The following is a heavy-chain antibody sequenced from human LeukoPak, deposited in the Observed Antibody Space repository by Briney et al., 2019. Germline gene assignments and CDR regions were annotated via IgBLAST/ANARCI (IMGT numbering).Heavy chain of an antibody. D-gene: IGHD5-24*01. Sequence: SETLSLTCAVSGGSIDSSSYYWSWIRQPPGKGLEWIGYIYYSGSTNYNPSLKSRVTISVDTSKNQFSLKLSSVTAADTAVYYCARGPRGDGYNLFDYWGQGTLVTVSS. J-gene: IGHJ4*02. CDR2: IYYSGST. CDR1: GGSIDSSSYY. V-gene: IGHV4-61*01. CDR3: ARGPRGDGYNLFDY.